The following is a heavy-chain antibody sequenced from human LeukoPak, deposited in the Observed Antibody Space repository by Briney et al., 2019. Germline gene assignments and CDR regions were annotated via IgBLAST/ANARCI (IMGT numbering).Heavy chain of an antibody. J-gene: IGHJ4*02. D-gene: IGHD4-17*01. V-gene: IGHV1-46*01. CDR3: AVIPDDAYGDYAFDY. CDR1: GYTFTSYY. CDR2: INPSGGST. Sequence: ASVKVSCKASGYTFTSYYMHWVRQAPGQGLEWMGIINPSGGSTSYAQKFQGRVTMTRDMSTSTVYMELSSLRSEDTAVYYCAVIPDDAYGDYAFDYWGQGTLVTVSS.